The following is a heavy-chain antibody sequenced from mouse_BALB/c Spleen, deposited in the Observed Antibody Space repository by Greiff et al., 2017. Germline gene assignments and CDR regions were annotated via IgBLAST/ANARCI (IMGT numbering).Heavy chain of an antibody. J-gene: IGHJ2*01. V-gene: IGHV1-18*01. D-gene: IGHD2-14*01. CDR1: GYTFTDYN. CDR3: ARGAYRYHY. CDR2: INPNNGGT. Sequence: LVEPGASVKIPCKASGYTFTDYNMDWVKQSHGKSLEWIGDINPNNGGTIYNQKFKGKATLTVDKSSSTAYMELRSLSSEDTAVYYCARGAYRYHYWGQGTTLTVSS.